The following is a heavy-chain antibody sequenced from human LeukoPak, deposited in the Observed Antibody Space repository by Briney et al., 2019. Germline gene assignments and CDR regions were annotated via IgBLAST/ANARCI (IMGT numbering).Heavy chain of an antibody. D-gene: IGHD3-22*01. CDR2: IHPRRGST. CDR1: GSTFTSYY. Sequence: ASVKVSCKASGSTFTSYYMHWVRQAPGHGLQWMGNIHPRRGSTNYEQNFQGRVTMTRDTSTSTVYMELSSLRSDDTAVYNCAKGGYYYERSGHDYWGQGTLVTVSS. V-gene: IGHV1-46*01. J-gene: IGHJ4*02. CDR3: AKGGYYYERSGHDY.